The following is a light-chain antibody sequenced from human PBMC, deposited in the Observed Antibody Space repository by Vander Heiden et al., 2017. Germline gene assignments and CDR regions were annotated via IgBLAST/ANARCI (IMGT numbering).Light chain of an antibody. CDR3: ASWDDNLRGYV. CDR2: RNN. Sequence: QSVLPQPPSASGTPGQWVTISCSGSSSNIGNNYVYWFHQLPGTAPRLLIHRNNQRPSGVPDRFSGSKSGTSASLAISGLRSEDEADYFCASWDDNLRGYVFGTGTKVTVL. V-gene: IGLV1-47*01. CDR1: SSNIGNNY. J-gene: IGLJ1*01.